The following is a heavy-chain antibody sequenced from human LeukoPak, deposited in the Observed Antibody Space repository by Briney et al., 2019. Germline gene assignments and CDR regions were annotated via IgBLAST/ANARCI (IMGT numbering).Heavy chain of an antibody. V-gene: IGHV3-23*01. CDR1: GFTFSSYA. J-gene: IGHJ4*02. CDR2: ISGSGGST. D-gene: IGHD6-13*01. CDR3: ANRHTLHSSSWYY. Sequence: GGSLRLSCAASGFTFSSYAMSWVRQAPGKGREWGSAISGSGGSTYYADSVKGRFTISRANSKNTLYLQMNSLRAEDTAVYSCANRHTLHSSSWYYWGQGTLVTVSS.